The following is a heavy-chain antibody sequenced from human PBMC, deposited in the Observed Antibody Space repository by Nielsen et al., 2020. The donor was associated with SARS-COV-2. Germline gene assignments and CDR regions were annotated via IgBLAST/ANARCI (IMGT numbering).Heavy chain of an antibody. Sequence: GESLKISCAASGFTVSGNYISWVRQAPGKGLEWVSTIFASGTTYYTDSVKDRFTISRDISKDTLYLEMSGLRAEDTAVYYCARRHTIYWYFDIWGRGTLVTVSS. V-gene: IGHV3-66*04. D-gene: IGHD2-2*01. CDR1: GFTVSGNY. CDR2: IFASGTT. J-gene: IGHJ2*01. CDR3: ARRHTIYWYFDI.